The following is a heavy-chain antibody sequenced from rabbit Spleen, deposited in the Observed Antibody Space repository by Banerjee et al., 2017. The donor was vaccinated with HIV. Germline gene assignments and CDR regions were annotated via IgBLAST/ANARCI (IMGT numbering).Heavy chain of an antibody. Sequence: QSLEESGGDLVKPGASLTLTCTASEFSFSNNVYMCWVRQAPGKGLEWIACIYIASGSTYYASWAKGRFTISKTSSTTVTLRMTSLTAADTATYFCARDLVGVIGWNFYLWGPGTLVTVS. V-gene: IGHV1S40*01. CDR1: EFSFSNNVY. CDR3: ARDLVGVIGWNFYL. J-gene: IGHJ4*01. D-gene: IGHD1-1*01. CDR2: IYIASGST.